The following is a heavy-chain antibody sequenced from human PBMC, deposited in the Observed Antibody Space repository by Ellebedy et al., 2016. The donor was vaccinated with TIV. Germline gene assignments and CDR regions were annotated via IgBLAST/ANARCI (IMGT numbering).Heavy chain of an antibody. CDR3: AKVTGWYGY. CDR2: ISGSGGST. D-gene: IGHD6-19*01. V-gene: IGHV3-23*01. J-gene: IGHJ4*02. Sequence: GESLKISCAASGFTFSSYAMSWVRQAPGKGLEWVSAISGSGGSTYYADSVKGRFTISRDNSKNTLYLQMNSLRAEDTAVYYSAKVTGWYGYWGQGTLVTVSS. CDR1: GFTFSSYA.